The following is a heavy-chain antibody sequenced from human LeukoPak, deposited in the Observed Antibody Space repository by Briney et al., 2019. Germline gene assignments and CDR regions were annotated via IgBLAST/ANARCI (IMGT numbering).Heavy chain of an antibody. Sequence: SETLSLTCAVYGGSFSGYYWSLIRQPPGKGLEWVGEINHSGSTNYNPSLKSRVTISVDTSKNQFSLKLSSVTAADTAVYYCARGSGSYYGVAYWGQGTLVTVSS. CDR3: ARGSGSYYGVAY. CDR1: GGSFSGYY. CDR2: INHSGST. V-gene: IGHV4-34*01. D-gene: IGHD1-26*01. J-gene: IGHJ4*02.